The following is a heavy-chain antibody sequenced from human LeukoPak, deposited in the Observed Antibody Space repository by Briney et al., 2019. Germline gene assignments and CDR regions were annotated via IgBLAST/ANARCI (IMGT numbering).Heavy chain of an antibody. D-gene: IGHD1-26*01. CDR1: GFPFSSNA. CDR2: ITDSGGGT. Sequence: GSLRLSCSAPGFPFSSNAMSCVRHAPGNRLDWVSSITDSGGGTQYADSVKGRFAISRDNSKNTLYLQMNSLRAEDTAVDYCAKGSATPYWGQGTLVTVST. V-gene: IGHV3-23*01. J-gene: IGHJ4*02. CDR3: AKGSATPY.